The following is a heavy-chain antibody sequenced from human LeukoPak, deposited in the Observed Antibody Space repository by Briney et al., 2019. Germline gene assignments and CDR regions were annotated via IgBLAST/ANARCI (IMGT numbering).Heavy chain of an antibody. V-gene: IGHV3-74*03. CDR3: ACLGAVTTDPEAFDI. D-gene: IGHD4-17*01. CDR1: GFTFRNYW. Sequence: QPGESLRLSCAASGFTFRNYWMNWVRQVPGKGLVWVSRIYSDGITTTYADSVKGRFTISRDNAKNMLYLQMNSLRVEDTAVYYCACLGAVTTDPEAFDIWGRGTKVTISS. J-gene: IGHJ3*02. CDR2: IYSDGITT.